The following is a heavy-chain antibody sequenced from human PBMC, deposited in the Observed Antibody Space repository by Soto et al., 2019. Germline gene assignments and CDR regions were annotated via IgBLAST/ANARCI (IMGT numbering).Heavy chain of an antibody. D-gene: IGHD2-2*02. CDR2: ISGSGGST. CDR3: AKDIVVVPAAILGPINWFDP. Sequence: GESLKISCAASGFTFSSYAMSWVRQAPGKGLEWVSAISGSGGSTYYADSVKGRFTISRDNSKNTLYLQMNSLRAEDTAVYYCAKDIVVVPAAILGPINWFDPWGQGTLVTVSS. V-gene: IGHV3-23*01. J-gene: IGHJ5*02. CDR1: GFTFSSYA.